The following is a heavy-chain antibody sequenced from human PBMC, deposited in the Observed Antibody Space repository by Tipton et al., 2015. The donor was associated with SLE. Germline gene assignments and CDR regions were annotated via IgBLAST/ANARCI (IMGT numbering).Heavy chain of an antibody. Sequence: TLSLTCNVSVYSISSSHWWGWIRQPPGKGLEWIGEINHSGSTNYNTSLKSRVTISLGTSKNQLSLKLTSVTAADTAVYFCASRGGGGSHFDYWGQGTLVSVSS. V-gene: IGHV4-28*01. D-gene: IGHD3-16*01. CDR1: VYSISSSHW. J-gene: IGHJ4*02. CDR3: ASRGGGGSHFDY. CDR2: INHSGST.